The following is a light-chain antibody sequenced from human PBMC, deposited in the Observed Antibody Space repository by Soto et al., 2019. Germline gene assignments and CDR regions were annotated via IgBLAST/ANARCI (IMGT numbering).Light chain of an antibody. CDR1: QSVSSN. CDR3: QQYNNWPTWT. CDR2: GAS. Sequence: EIVMTLSPATLSVSPGERATLSCRASQSVSSNLAWYQQKPGQAPRLLIYGASTRATGIPARFSGSGSGTEFTLTISNLQSEDFAVYYCQQYNNWPTWTFGQGTKVDIK. V-gene: IGKV3-15*01. J-gene: IGKJ1*01.